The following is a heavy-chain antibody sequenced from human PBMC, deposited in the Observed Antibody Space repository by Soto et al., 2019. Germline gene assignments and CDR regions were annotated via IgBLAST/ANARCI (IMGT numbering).Heavy chain of an antibody. CDR3: PVRSVVTGGGGGTEPLDI. V-gene: IGHV1-46*04. J-gene: IGHJ3*02. CDR1: GYSFTSQY. D-gene: IGHD2-15*01. Sequence: QVQLVQSGAEVKKPGASVKISCEASGYSFTSQYVHWVRQAPGQGLEWMGIINPNGGSTTSAQKLPGGGTTSRETATMKQYTGPGTPASEGPVLFYIPVRSVVTGGGGGTEPLDIWGQGTMVTVAS. CDR2: INPNGGST.